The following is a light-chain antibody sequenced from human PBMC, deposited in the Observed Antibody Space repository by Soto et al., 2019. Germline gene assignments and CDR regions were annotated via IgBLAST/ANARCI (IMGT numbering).Light chain of an antibody. CDR1: QNINNY. CDR2: DAS. Sequence: DIQITQSPSSMSASVGDRVTITFQASQNINNYLNWYQQKPGRAPKLLIYDASSLESGVPSRFSGSGSGTEFTLTISSLQPDDFATYYCQQYNSYSRTFGQGTKVDIK. V-gene: IGKV1-5*01. CDR3: QQYNSYSRT. J-gene: IGKJ1*01.